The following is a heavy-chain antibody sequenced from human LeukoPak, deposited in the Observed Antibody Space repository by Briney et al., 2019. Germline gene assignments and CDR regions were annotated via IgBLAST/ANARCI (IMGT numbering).Heavy chain of an antibody. J-gene: IGHJ4*02. CDR1: GFTFDDYA. V-gene: IGHV3-43*02. CDR2: ISGNGEST. CDR3: TKVRRDNCNSGTFDS. Sequence: QPGGSLRLSCTASGFTFDDYAIHWVRQTPGKGLEWVSLISGNGESTYYAGSVKGRFTISRDTCKNTLSLQMNSLRPEDTAFYSCTKVRRDNCNSGTFDSWGQGTPVTVSS. D-gene: IGHD1-1*01.